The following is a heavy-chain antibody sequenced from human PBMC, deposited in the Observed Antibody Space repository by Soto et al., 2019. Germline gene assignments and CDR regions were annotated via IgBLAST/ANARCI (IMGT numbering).Heavy chain of an antibody. CDR3: ARSEQLVPDY. CDR1: GFTFSSYW. D-gene: IGHD6-6*01. CDR2: INSDGSST. Sequence: VGSLRLSWAASGFTFSSYWMRWIRQAPGKGLVWVSRINSDGSSTSYADSVKGRFTISRDNAKNTLYLQMNSLRSEDTAVYYGARSEQLVPDYWGQGTLVTAPQ. V-gene: IGHV3-74*01. J-gene: IGHJ4*02.